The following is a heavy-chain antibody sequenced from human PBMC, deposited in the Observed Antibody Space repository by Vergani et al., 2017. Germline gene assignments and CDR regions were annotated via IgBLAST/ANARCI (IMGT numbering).Heavy chain of an antibody. Sequence: VQLVESGGGLVQPGRSLRLSCAASGFTFSSYGMHWVRQAPGKGLEWVAVIWYDGSNKYYADSVKGRFTISRDNSKNTLYLQMNSLRAEDTAVYYCARDGVAAAGSRHRYGMDVWGQGTTVTVSS. J-gene: IGHJ6*02. CDR3: ARDGVAAAGSRHRYGMDV. V-gene: IGHV3-33*01. CDR2: IWYDGSNK. CDR1: GFTFSSYG. D-gene: IGHD6-13*01.